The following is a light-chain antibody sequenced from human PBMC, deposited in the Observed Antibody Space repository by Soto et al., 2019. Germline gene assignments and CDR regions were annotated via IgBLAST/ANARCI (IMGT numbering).Light chain of an antibody. CDR1: QDIKSN. J-gene: IGKJ3*01. V-gene: IGKV1-33*01. CDR2: DAS. Sequence: IRMTQSPSSLSASVGDRVTITCQASQDIKSNLNWFQQKSGKAPRLLVYDASNLEKGVTSRFSGSGSGTDFTFTIRSLQPEDTATYFCQQYDNFPFTFGPGTKVDI. CDR3: QQYDNFPFT.